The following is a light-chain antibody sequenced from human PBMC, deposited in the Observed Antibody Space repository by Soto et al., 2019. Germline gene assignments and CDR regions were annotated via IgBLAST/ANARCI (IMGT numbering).Light chain of an antibody. CDR3: AARDDSLNGWV. J-gene: IGLJ3*02. V-gene: IGLV1-36*01. CDR2: YDD. Sequence: QSVLTQPPSVSKAPRQRVTISCSGSSSNIGNNAVNWYQQLPGKAPKLLIYYDDLLPSGVSDRFSGSKSGTSASLAISGLQSEDEADYYCAARDDSLNGWVFGGGTKVTVL. CDR1: SSNIGNNA.